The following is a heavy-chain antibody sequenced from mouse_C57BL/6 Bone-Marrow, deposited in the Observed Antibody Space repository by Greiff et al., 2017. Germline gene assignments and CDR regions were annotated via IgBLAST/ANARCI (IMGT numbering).Heavy chain of an antibody. V-gene: IGHV1-72*01. CDR1: GYTFTSYW. Sequence: QVQLQQPAAELVKPGASVKLSCKASGYTFTSYWMHWVKQRPGRGLEWIVRIDPNSGGTKYNEKFKSKATLTVDKPSSTAYMQLSSLTSEDSAVYYCAHGNYFYWYFAVWGTGTTVTVSS. J-gene: IGHJ1*03. D-gene: IGHD2-1*01. CDR2: IDPNSGGT. CDR3: AHGNYFYWYFAV.